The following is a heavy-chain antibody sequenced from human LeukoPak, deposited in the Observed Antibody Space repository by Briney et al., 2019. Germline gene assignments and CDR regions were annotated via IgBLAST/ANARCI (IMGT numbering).Heavy chain of an antibody. V-gene: IGHV3-21*01. CDR2: ISSSSSYI. CDR3: ARWGSAAVVDY. Sequence: GGSLRLSCAASGFTFSSYSMNWVRHAPGKGLEWVSSISSSSSYIYYADSVKGRFTISRDNAKNSLYLQMNSLRAEDTAVYYCARWGSAAVVDYWGQGTLVTVSS. J-gene: IGHJ4*02. D-gene: IGHD6-13*01. CDR1: GFTFSSYS.